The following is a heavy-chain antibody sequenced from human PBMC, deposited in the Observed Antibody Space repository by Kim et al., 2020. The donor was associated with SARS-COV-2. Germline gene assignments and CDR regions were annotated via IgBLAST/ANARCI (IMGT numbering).Heavy chain of an antibody. J-gene: IGHJ5*02. D-gene: IGHD1-26*01. V-gene: IGHV1-69*01. CDR3: ARLYSGSYSWFDP. Sequence: YAKKVQARVPITADESTSTAYRELRSLRSEDTAVYYCARLYSGSYSWFDPWGQGTLVTVSS.